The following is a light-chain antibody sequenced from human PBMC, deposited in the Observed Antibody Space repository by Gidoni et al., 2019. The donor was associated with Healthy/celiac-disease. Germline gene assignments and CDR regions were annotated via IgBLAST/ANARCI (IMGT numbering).Light chain of an antibody. V-gene: IGKV3-20*01. CDR1: QSVSSSY. Sequence: EIVLTQSPGTLSLSPGERATLSCRASQSVSSSYLAWYQQKPGQAPRLLIYGATSLATGIPDRFSGSRSGTDFTLTISRLAPENFAVYYCQQYGSSPQTFGQGTKLEIK. J-gene: IGKJ2*01. CDR2: GAT. CDR3: QQYGSSPQT.